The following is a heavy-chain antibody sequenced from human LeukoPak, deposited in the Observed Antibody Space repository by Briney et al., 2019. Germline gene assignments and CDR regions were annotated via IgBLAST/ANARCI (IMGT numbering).Heavy chain of an antibody. D-gene: IGHD3-10*01. CDR1: GFTLSNYG. J-gene: IGHJ4*02. CDR2: ISYDGSNK. Sequence: PGGSLRLSCAASGFTLSNYGMHWGRQAPGKGLGWVAVISYDGSNKYYADSVKGRFTISRDNSKNTLYLQMNSLRAEDTAVYYCARDPYYYGSGSYLDYWGQGTLVTVSS. V-gene: IGHV3-30*03. CDR3: ARDPYYYGSGSYLDY.